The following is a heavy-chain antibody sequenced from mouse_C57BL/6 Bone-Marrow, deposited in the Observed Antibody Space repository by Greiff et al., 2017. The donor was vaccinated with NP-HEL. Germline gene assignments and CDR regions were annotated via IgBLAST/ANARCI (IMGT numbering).Heavy chain of an antibody. J-gene: IGHJ1*01. D-gene: IGHD1-1*01. CDR1: GYTFTSYW. CDR2: IYPYSGST. V-gene: IGHV1-64*01. Sequence: QVQLQQPGAELVKPGASVKLSCKASGYTFTSYWMHWVKQRPGPGLEWIGVIYPYSGSTNYNEKFKSKATLTVDTSSSTAYMQLSSLTSEDSAVFYCARFIWEEYWYFDVWGARAAVSVSS. CDR3: ARFIWEEYWYFDV.